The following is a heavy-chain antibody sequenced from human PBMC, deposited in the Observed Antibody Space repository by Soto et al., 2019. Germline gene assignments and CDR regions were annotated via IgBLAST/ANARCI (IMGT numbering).Heavy chain of an antibody. V-gene: IGHV3-21*01. J-gene: IGHJ6*02. D-gene: IGHD3-16*02. CDR1: GFTFSSYS. CDR2: ISSSSSYI. Sequence: GGSLRLSCAASGFTFSSYSMNWVRQAPGKGLEWVSSISSSSSYIYYADSVKGRSTISRDNAKNSLYLQMNSLRAEDTAVYYCARDAIMITFGGVIDPPGDGMDVWGQGTTVTVPS. CDR3: ARDAIMITFGGVIDPPGDGMDV.